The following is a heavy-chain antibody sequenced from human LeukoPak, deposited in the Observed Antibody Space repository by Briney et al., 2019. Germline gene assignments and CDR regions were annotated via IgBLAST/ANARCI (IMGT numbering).Heavy chain of an antibody. V-gene: IGHV3-23*01. J-gene: IGHJ1*01. D-gene: IGHD2-2*01. CDR3: AKDPANQLLYPAHFSH. CDR2: ISGSGVST. CDR1: GFTFSSSA. Sequence: GGSLRLSCAASGFTFSSSAMSWVRQAPGKGLEWVSAISGSGVSTSYADSVKGRFTISRDNSKNTLYLHMNSLRAEDTAIYFCAKDPANQLLYPAHFSHWGQGTLVTVSS.